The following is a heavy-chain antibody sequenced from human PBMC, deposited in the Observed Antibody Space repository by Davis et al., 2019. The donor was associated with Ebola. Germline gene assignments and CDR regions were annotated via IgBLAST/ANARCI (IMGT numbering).Heavy chain of an antibody. Sequence: MPGGSLRLSCPVPGGPVSSGSSYWSWIRQPPGKGLEWIGYIYYSGSTNYNPSLKSRVTISVDTSKNQFSLKLSSVTAADTAVYYCARGLGYFDWGRYWGQGTMVTVSS. CDR1: GGPVSSGSSY. CDR2: IYYSGST. D-gene: IGHD3-9*01. CDR3: ARGLGYFDWGRY. V-gene: IGHV4-61*01. J-gene: IGHJ3*01.